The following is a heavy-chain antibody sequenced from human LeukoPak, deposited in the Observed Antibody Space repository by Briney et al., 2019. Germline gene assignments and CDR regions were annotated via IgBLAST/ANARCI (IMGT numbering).Heavy chain of an antibody. CDR1: GYTFTSYG. Sequence: GASVKVSCKASGYTFTSYGISWVRQAPGQGLEWMGWISAYNGNTNYAQKLQGRVTMTTDTSTSTAYMELRSLRSDDTAVYYCARDVPGNDYSNNWFDPWGQGTLVTVSS. V-gene: IGHV1-18*01. J-gene: IGHJ5*02. D-gene: IGHD4-11*01. CDR3: ARDVPGNDYSNNWFDP. CDR2: ISAYNGNT.